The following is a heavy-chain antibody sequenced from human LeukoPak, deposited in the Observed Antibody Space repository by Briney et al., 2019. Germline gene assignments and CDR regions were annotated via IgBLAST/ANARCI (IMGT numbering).Heavy chain of an antibody. CDR1: GFTFNAYW. D-gene: IGHD3-10*01. CDR3: ARIRGRGAPSDY. CDR2: INQGGSEE. V-gene: IGHV3-7*01. J-gene: IGHJ4*02. Sequence: PGGSLRLSCAASGFTFNAYWMSWVRQAPGEGLEWVANINQGGSEEYYVDSVRGRFTISRDNAKNSLYLQMNSLRAEDTAVYYCARIRGRGAPSDYWGQGTLVTVSS.